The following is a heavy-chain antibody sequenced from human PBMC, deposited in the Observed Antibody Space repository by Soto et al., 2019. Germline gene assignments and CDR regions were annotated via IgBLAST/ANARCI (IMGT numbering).Heavy chain of an antibody. J-gene: IGHJ6*02. CDR3: ARGVLRYDFWSGYPPDYYYYGMDV. V-gene: IGHV4-4*02. CDR2: IYHSGST. CDR1: GGSISSSNW. Sequence: SETLSLTCAVSGGSISSSNWWSWVRQPPGKGLEWIGEIYHSGSTNYNPSLKSRVTISVDKSKNQFSLKLSSVTAADTAVYYCARGVLRYDFWSGYPPDYYYYGMDVWGQGTTVTVSS. D-gene: IGHD3-3*01.